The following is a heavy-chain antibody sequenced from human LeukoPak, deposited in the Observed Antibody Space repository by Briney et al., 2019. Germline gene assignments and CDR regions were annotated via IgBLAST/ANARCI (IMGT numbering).Heavy chain of an antibody. CDR1: GYTFTGYY. CDR2: INPNSGGT. V-gene: IGHV1-2*02. Sequence: ASVKVSCKASGYTFTGYYMHWVRQAPGQGLEWMEWINPNSGGTNYAQKFQGRVTMTRDTSISTAYMELSRLRSDDTAVYYCARDREFQVGAYYRVDYWGQGTLVTVSS. D-gene: IGHD1-26*01. J-gene: IGHJ4*02. CDR3: ARDREFQVGAYYRVDY.